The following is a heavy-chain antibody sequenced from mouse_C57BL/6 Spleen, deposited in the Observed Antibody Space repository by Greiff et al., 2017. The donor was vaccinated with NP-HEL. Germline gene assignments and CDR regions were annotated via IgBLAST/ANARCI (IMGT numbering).Heavy chain of an antibody. D-gene: IGHD1-1*01. Sequence: QVQLQQPGAELVKPGASVKMSCKASGYTFTSYWITWVKQRPGQGLEWIGDIYPGSGSTNYNEKFKSKATLTVDTSSSTAYMQLSSLTSEDSAVYYCAIGGTTVVARVDYWGQGTTLTVSS. CDR1: GYTFTSYW. J-gene: IGHJ2*01. V-gene: IGHV1-55*01. CDR2: IYPGSGST. CDR3: AIGGTTVVARVDY.